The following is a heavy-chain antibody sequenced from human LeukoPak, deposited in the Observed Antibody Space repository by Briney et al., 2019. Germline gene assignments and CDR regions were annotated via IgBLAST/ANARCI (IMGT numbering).Heavy chain of an antibody. CDR2: IYHSGST. V-gene: IGHV4-38-2*01. J-gene: IGHJ4*02. CDR3: ARLSSGWYYFDY. D-gene: IGHD6-19*01. Sequence: PSETLSLTCAVSGYSISSGYYWGWTRQPPGKGLEWIGSIYHSGSTYYNPSLKSRVTISVDTSKNQFSLKLSSVTAADTAVYYCARLSSGWYYFDYWGQGTLVTVSS. CDR1: GYSISSGYY.